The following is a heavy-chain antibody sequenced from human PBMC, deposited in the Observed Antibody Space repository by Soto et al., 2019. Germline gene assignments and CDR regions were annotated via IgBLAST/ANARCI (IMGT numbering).Heavy chain of an antibody. Sequence: EVQLLESGGGLVQPGGSLRLSCAASGFTFSSYAMSWVRQPPGKGLEWVSAISGSGGSTYYADSVKGRFTISRDNSKNTLYLQMNSLRAEDTAVYYCATSRFSSGWPYDAFDIWGQGTMVTVSS. CDR1: GFTFSSYA. V-gene: IGHV3-23*01. J-gene: IGHJ3*02. D-gene: IGHD6-19*01. CDR2: ISGSGGST. CDR3: ATSRFSSGWPYDAFDI.